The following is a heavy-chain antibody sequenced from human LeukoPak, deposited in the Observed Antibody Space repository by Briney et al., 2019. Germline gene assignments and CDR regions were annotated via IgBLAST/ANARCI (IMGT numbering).Heavy chain of an antibody. CDR2: MNPNSGNT. V-gene: IGHV1-8*01. CDR3: ARVSRGYSSGWYISNYYYYYMDV. Sequence: GASVKLSCTASGYTFTSYDINWVRQATGQGLEWMGWMNPNSGNTGYAQKFQGRVTMTRNTSISTAYMELSSLRSEDTAVYYCARVSRGYSSGWYISNYYYYYMDVWGKGTTVTVSS. J-gene: IGHJ6*03. D-gene: IGHD6-19*01. CDR1: GYTFTSYD.